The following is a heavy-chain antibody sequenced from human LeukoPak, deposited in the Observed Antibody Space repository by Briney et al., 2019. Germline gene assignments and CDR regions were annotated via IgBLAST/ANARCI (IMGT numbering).Heavy chain of an antibody. V-gene: IGHV4-34*01. D-gene: IGHD4-17*01. CDR1: GGSFSGYY. CDR3: ATMTTVPAGAFDI. CDR2: INHSGSA. J-gene: IGHJ3*02. Sequence: PSETLSLTCAVSGGSFSGYYWTWIRQPPGKGLEWIGEINHSGSANYNPSLKSRVTISVDTSKNQFSLKLSSVTAADTAVYYCATMTTVPAGAFDIWGQGTMVTVSS.